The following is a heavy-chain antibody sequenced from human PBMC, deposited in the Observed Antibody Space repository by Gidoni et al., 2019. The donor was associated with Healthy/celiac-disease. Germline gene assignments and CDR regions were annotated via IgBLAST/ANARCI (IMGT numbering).Heavy chain of an antibody. D-gene: IGHD1-26*01. V-gene: IGHV3-33*01. J-gene: IGHJ4*02. CDR1: GFPFSSYG. CDR2: RWYDGSNK. CDR3: ARDPGDEYPIFDY. Sequence: QVQLVESGGGVVQPGRSLRLSCAASGFPFSSYGMHWVRQAPGKGLEWVAVRWYDGSNKYYADSVKGRFTISRDNSKNTLYLQMNSLRAEDTAVYYCARDPGDEYPIFDYWGQGTLVTVSS.